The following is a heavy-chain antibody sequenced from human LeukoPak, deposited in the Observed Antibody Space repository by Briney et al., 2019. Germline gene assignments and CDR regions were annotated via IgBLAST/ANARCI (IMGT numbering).Heavy chain of an antibody. CDR3: ARSFLTGYYIDY. Sequence: SETLSLTCTVSGGSISSTSYYGAWLRQPPGKGLEWIGSISHSGNTYYTPSLRSRVTISVVTSKNHFSLNLSSVTAADTAVYYCARSFLTGYYIDYWGQGTLVTVSS. CDR1: GGSISSTSYY. J-gene: IGHJ4*02. V-gene: IGHV4-39*02. D-gene: IGHD3-9*01. CDR2: ISHSGNT.